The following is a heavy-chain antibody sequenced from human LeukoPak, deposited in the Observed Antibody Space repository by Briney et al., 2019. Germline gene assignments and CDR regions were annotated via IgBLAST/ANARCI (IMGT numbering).Heavy chain of an antibody. CDR2: IYHSGST. CDR1: SGSISSSNW. CDR3: ARRAGTIGYFDY. D-gene: IGHD1-1*01. J-gene: IGHJ4*02. V-gene: IGHV4-4*02. Sequence: PSETLSLTCAVSSGSISSSNWWSWVRQPPGKGLEWIGEIYHSGSTNYNPSLKNRVTISIDKSKNQFSLKMNSVTAADTAVYYCARRAGTIGYFDYWGQGTLVTVSS.